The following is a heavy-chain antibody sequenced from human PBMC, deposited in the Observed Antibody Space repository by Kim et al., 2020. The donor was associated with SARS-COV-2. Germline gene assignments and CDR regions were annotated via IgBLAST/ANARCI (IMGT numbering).Heavy chain of an antibody. CDR2: TYYRSKWYN. CDR1: GDSVSSNSAA. J-gene: IGHJ5*02. Sequence: SQTLSLTCAISGDSVSSNSAAWNWIRQSPSRGLEWLGRTYYRSKWYNDYAVSVKSRITINPDTSKNQFSLQLNSVTPEDTAVYYCARDLIAAAGSHRGWFDPWGQGTLVTVSA. V-gene: IGHV6-1*01. D-gene: IGHD6-13*01. CDR3: ARDLIAAAGSHRGWFDP.